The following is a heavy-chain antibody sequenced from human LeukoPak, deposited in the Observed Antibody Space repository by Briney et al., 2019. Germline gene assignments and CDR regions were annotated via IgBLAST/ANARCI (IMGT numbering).Heavy chain of an antibody. D-gene: IGHD2-15*01. CDR2: IIPILGIA. CDR1: GCTFSSYA. J-gene: IGHJ4*02. CDR3: ATADGYCSGGSCPYFDY. V-gene: IGHV1-69*04. Sequence: SVKVSCKASGCTFSSYAISWVRQAPGQGLEWMGRIIPILGIANYAQKFQGRVTITADKSTSTAYIELSSLRSEDPAVYSSATADGYCSGGSCPYFDYWGQGTLVTVSS.